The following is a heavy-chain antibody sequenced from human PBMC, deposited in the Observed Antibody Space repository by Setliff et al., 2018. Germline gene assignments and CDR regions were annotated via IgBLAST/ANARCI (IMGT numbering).Heavy chain of an antibody. V-gene: IGHV4-38-2*01. D-gene: IGHD3-3*01. Sequence: SETLSLTCAVSGYSINSDCFWGWIRQPPGKGLEWIGTISHSGSTSYNSSLKSRVTMSVDTSKNQFFLKLSSVTAADTAVYYCVRGFTIFGVVKLERWFDPWGQGTLVTVA. CDR3: VRGFTIFGVVKLERWFDP. CDR1: GYSINSDCF. CDR2: ISHSGST. J-gene: IGHJ5*02.